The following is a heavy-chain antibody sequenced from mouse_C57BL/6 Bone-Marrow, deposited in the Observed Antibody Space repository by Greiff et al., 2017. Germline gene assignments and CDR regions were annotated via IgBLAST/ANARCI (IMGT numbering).Heavy chain of an antibody. CDR3: TRIAY. CDR1: GFPFKDDY. CDR2: IDPENGDT. Sequence: VQLQQSGAELVRPGASVKLSCTASGFPFKDDYMHWVKQRPEQGLEWIGWIDPENGDTAYASKFQGKATITVDTSSNTAYLQLFSLTSEDTAVYYCTRIAYWGQGTLVTVSA. J-gene: IGHJ3*01. V-gene: IGHV14-4*01.